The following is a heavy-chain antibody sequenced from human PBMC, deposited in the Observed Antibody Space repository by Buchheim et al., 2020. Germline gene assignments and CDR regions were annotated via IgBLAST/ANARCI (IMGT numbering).Heavy chain of an antibody. V-gene: IGHV4-59*12. D-gene: IGHD3-22*01. Sequence: QVQLQESGPGLVKPSETLSLTCTVSGGSISSYYWSWIRQPPGKGLEWIGYIYYSGGTNYSPSLKSRVTISLDTSKNQFSLKLGSVTAADTAVYYCAREEPNYYDSSGYSGSFDYWGQGTL. CDR2: IYYSGGT. CDR1: GGSISSYY. J-gene: IGHJ4*02. CDR3: AREEPNYYDSSGYSGSFDY.